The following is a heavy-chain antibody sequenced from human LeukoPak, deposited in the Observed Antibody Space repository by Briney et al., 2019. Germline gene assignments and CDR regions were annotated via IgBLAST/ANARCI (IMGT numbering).Heavy chain of an antibody. V-gene: IGHV1-2*02. J-gene: IGHJ4*02. CDR3: ARHRLNWGYFDY. CDR1: GYTFTGYY. Sequence: ASVKVSCKASGYTFTGYYMHWVRQAPGQELEWMGWINPNSGGTNYAQKFQGRVTMTRDTSISTAYMELSRLRSDDTAVYYCARHRLNWGYFDYWGQGTLVTVSS. CDR2: INPNSGGT. D-gene: IGHD7-27*01.